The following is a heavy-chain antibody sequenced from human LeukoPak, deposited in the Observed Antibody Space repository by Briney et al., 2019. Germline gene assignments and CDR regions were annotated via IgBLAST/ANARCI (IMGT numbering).Heavy chain of an antibody. J-gene: IGHJ4*02. CDR1: GGSISSYY. V-gene: IGHV4-59*01. D-gene: IGHD3-3*01. Sequence: SETLSLTCTVTGGSISSYYWSWIRQPPGKGLEWIGYIYYSGSTNYNPSLKSRVTISVDTSKNQFSLKLSSVTAADTAVYYCARVSGGTIFSWGQGTLVTVSS. CDR3: ARVSGGTIFS. CDR2: IYYSGST.